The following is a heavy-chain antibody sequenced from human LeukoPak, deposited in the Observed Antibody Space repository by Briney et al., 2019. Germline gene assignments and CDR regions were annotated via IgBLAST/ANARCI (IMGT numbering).Heavy chain of an antibody. CDR3: ARQRVTIFGVVITDNWFDP. V-gene: IGHV1-2*02. J-gene: IGHJ5*02. CDR1: GYTFTGYY. CDR2: INPNSGGT. D-gene: IGHD3-3*01. Sequence: GASVKVSCKASGYTFTGYYIHWVRQAPGQGLEWMGWINPNSGGTNYAQKFQGRVTMTRDTSKNQFSLKLSSVTAADTAVYYCARQRVTIFGVVITDNWFDPWGQGTLVTVSS.